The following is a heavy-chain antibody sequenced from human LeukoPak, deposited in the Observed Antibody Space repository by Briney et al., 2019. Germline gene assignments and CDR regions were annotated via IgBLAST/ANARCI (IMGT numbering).Heavy chain of an antibody. CDR2: IYYSGST. V-gene: IGHV4-31*03. J-gene: IGHJ3*02. D-gene: IGHD6-19*01. Sequence: SQTLSLTCTVSGGSISSGGYYWSWIRQHPGKGLEWIGYIYYSGSTYYNPSLKSRVTISVDTSKNQFSLKLSSVTAADTAVYYCARTSGWYPHDAFDIWAKGQWSPSLQ. CDR1: GGSISSGGYY. CDR3: ARTSGWYPHDAFDI.